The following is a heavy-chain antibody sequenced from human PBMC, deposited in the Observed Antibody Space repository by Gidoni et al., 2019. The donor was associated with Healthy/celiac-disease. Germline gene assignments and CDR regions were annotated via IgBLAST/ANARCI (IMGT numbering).Heavy chain of an antibody. J-gene: IGHJ5*02. D-gene: IGHD6-19*01. CDR3: ARPSPGIAVAGVFDP. CDR1: GGSISSSSYY. V-gene: IGHV4-39*01. Sequence: QLQLQESGPGLVKPSESLSLTCTVPGGSISSSSYYWGWIRQPPGKGLEWIGSIYYSGSTYYNPSLKSRVTISVDTSKNQFSLKLSSVTAADTAVYYCARPSPGIAVAGVFDPWGQGTLVTVSS. CDR2: IYYSGST.